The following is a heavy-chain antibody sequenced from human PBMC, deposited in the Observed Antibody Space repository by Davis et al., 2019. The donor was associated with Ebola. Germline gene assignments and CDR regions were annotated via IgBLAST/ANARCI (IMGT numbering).Heavy chain of an antibody. CDR3: ARDILGDRGMDV. CDR1: GFTFSSYS. J-gene: IGHJ6*02. CDR2: IKQDESEK. Sequence: GESLKISCAASGFTFSSYSMNWVRQAPGKGLEWVANIKQDESEKYYVDSVKGRFTISRDNTKNSLYLHMNSLRAEDTAVYYYARDILGDRGMDVWGQGTTVTVSS. D-gene: IGHD1-26*01. V-gene: IGHV3-7*01.